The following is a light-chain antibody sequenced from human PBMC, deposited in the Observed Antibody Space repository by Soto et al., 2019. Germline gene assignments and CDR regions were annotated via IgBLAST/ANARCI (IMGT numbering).Light chain of an antibody. CDR2: GAS. J-gene: IGKJ1*01. Sequence: ETVLTQSPGTLSLSPGERATLSCRASQTVSTYLAWYQQKTGRAPRLLVFGASSRATGVPDRFSGSGSGTDFTLTISGLEPEDFALYYCQQYHNSPVTFGQGTKVEIK. V-gene: IGKV3-20*01. CDR3: QQYHNSPVT. CDR1: QTVSTY.